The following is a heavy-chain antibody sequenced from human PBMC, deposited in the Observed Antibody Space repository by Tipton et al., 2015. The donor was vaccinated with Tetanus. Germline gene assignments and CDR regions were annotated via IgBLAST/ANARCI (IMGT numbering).Heavy chain of an antibody. J-gene: IGHJ5*02. CDR1: GDSITSSHYY. CDR2: IYFSGST. Sequence: TLSLTCTVSGDSITSSHYYWGWVRQPPGKGLEWIGSIYFSGSTYHSPSLKSRVTMSVDTSKNQFSLKLASVTARDTAIYYCARQLRGYWFDPWGQGTLVTVSS. V-gene: IGHV4-39*01. D-gene: IGHD3-10*01. CDR3: ARQLRGYWFDP.